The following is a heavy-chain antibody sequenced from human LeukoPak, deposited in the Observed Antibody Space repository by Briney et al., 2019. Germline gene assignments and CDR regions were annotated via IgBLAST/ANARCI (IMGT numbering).Heavy chain of an antibody. V-gene: IGHV3-30*18. CDR3: AKPSAAGTIGYFHH. Sequence: PGRSLRLSCAASGFTFTSYGMHWVRQAPDKGLEWVAVISYDGSTKYHADSVKGRFTISRDNSKNTLFLQMNSLRAEDTAVYYCAKPSAAGTIGYFHHWGQGTLVTVSS. D-gene: IGHD6-13*01. CDR1: GFTFTSYG. CDR2: ISYDGSTK. J-gene: IGHJ1*01.